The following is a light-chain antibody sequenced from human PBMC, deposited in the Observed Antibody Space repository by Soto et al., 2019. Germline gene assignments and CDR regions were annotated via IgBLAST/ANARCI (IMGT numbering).Light chain of an antibody. V-gene: IGKV3-11*01. CDR1: QSVSSY. J-gene: IGKJ2*01. CDR2: DAS. CDR3: QQRSNWPRMYT. Sequence: EIELTQSPATLSLSPGERATLSCRASQSVSSYLAWYQQKPGQAPRLLIYDASNRATGIPARFSGSGSGTDFTLTISSLEPEDFAVYYCQQRSNWPRMYTFGQGTKLEIK.